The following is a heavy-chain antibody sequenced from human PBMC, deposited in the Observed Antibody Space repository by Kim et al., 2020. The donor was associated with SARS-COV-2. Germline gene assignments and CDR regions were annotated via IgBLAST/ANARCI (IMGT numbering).Heavy chain of an antibody. CDR1: GPTSSNSA. J-gene: IGHJ2*01. CDR3: ARHLHVTTVPFYWYLDL. CDR2: IFGSGSGT. V-gene: IGHV3-23*01. D-gene: IGHD3-3*02. Sequence: GGSLRLSCAASGPTSSNSAMSWVRQAPGKGLEWVAGIFGSGSGTYYADSVRGRFIISRDNSKGTVYLQMDNLRGEDTAVYYCARHLHVTTVPFYWYLDLWGRGTLVTVSS.